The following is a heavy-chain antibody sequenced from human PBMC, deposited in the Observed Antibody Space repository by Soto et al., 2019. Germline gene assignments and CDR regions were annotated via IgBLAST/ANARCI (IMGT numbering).Heavy chain of an antibody. J-gene: IGHJ4*02. D-gene: IGHD5-12*01. Sequence: EVQLVESGGGLVKPGGSLRLSCAASGFTFSSYSMNWVRQAPGKGLEWVSSISSSSSYIYYADSVKGRFTISRDNVKNSLYLQMNSLRAEDTAVYYCARQGPWYSGYAPPHVDYWGQGTLVTVSS. V-gene: IGHV3-21*01. CDR2: ISSSSSYI. CDR1: GFTFSSYS. CDR3: ARQGPWYSGYAPPHVDY.